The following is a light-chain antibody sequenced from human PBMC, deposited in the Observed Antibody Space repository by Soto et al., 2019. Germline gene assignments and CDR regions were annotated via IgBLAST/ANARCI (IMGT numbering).Light chain of an antibody. V-gene: IGLV4-60*03. CDR2: LESSGSY. CDR3: ETWDSNKAV. Sequence: QSVLTQSSSASASLGSSVKLTCTLSSGHSTYIIAWHQQQPGKAPRYLMGLESSGSYNKGSGVPDRFSGSSSGADRYLTISNLQSEDEADYYCETWDSNKAVFGGGTQLTVL. J-gene: IGLJ7*01. CDR1: SGHSTYI.